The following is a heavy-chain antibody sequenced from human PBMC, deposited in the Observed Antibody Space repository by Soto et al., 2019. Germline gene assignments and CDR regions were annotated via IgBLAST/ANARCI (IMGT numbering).Heavy chain of an antibody. Sequence: QVQLVESGGGVVQPGRSLRLSCAASGFTFSSYAIHWVRQAPGKGLGGVTVTSYDGSNKYYADSVRGRFTISRDNSKNTLYLEMNSLRAEDTAVYYCARDRSIAAADPFDYWGQGTLVTVSS. CDR2: TSYDGSNK. CDR3: ARDRSIAAADPFDY. V-gene: IGHV3-30*04. CDR1: GFTFSSYA. D-gene: IGHD6-13*01. J-gene: IGHJ4*02.